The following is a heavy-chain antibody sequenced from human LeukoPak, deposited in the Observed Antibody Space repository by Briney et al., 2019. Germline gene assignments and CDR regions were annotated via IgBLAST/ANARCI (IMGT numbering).Heavy chain of an antibody. CDR2: INHSGST. CDR3: ARGRQGQQLVPTLDY. D-gene: IGHD6-13*01. CDR1: GGSFSGYY. V-gene: IGHV4-34*01. Sequence: SETLSLTCAVYGGSFSGYYWSWIRQPPGKGLEWIGEINHSGSTNYNPSLKSRVTISVDTSKNQFSPKLSSVTAADTAVYYCARGRQGQQLVPTLDYWGQGTLVTVSS. J-gene: IGHJ4*02.